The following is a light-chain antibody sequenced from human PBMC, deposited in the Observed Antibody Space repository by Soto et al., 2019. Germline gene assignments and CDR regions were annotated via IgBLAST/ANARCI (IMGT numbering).Light chain of an antibody. Sequence: IQLTQSPSSLSASVGDRVTITCRASQGISSYLAWYQQKPGKAPKLLIYAASTLQSGVPARFSGSGSGTDFTLTIISLQPEDFATYYCQQLNSYPSITFVQGTRLEIK. V-gene: IGKV1-9*01. CDR2: AAS. J-gene: IGKJ5*01. CDR3: QQLNSYPSIT. CDR1: QGISSY.